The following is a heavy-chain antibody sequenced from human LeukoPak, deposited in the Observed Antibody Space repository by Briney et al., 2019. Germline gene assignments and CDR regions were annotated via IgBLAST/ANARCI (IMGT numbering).Heavy chain of an antibody. D-gene: IGHD4-23*01. J-gene: IGHJ3*02. Sequence: GGSLRLSFAASGLTFSSYWMSWVRQAPGKGLEWVSYISSSGSTIYYADSVKGRFTISRDNAKNSLYLQMNSLRAEDTAVYYCARDPLAVVHAFDIWGQGTMVTVSS. CDR1: GLTFSSYW. V-gene: IGHV3-48*04. CDR2: ISSSGSTI. CDR3: ARDPLAVVHAFDI.